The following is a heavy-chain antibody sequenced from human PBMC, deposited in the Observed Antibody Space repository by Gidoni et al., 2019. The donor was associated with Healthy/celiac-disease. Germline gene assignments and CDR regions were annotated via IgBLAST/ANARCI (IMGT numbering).Heavy chain of an antibody. J-gene: IGHJ6*02. Sequence: QVQLVQSGAEVKKPGASVKVSCKASGYTFTSYGISWVRQAPGQGLEWMGWISAYNGNTNYAQKLQGRVTMTTDTSTSTAYMELRSLRSDDTAVYYCARERWSSGWYEYYYYGMDVWGQGTTVTVSS. V-gene: IGHV1-18*01. CDR2: ISAYNGNT. CDR3: ARERWSSGWYEYYYYGMDV. D-gene: IGHD6-19*01. CDR1: GYTFTSYG.